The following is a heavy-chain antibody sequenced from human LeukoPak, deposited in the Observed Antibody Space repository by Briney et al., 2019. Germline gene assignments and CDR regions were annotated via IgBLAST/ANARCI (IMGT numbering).Heavy chain of an antibody. J-gene: IGHJ5*02. CDR2: IYSDGNT. D-gene: IGHD1-1*01. V-gene: IGHV3-53*01. CDR3: ARVGSGTWFDP. CDR1: GFTVSSNY. Sequence: GGSLRLSCAASGFTVSSNYMSWVRQAPGKGLEWVSLIYSDGNTYYADSVKGRFTISRDNAKNSLYLQMNSLRAEDTAVYYCARVGSGTWFDPWGQGTLVTVSS.